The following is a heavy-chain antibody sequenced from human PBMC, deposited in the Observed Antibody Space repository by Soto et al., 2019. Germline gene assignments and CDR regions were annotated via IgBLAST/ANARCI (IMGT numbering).Heavy chain of an antibody. CDR3: ARDGREVVTAVDYYYGMDV. CDR1: GFTFSSYG. CDR2: IWYDGSNK. D-gene: IGHD2-21*02. Sequence: QVQLVESGGGVVQPGRSLRLSCAASGFTFSSYGMHWVRQAPGKGLEWVAVIWYDGSNKYYADSVKGRLTISRDNSKNTLYLEMNSLRAEDTAVYYCARDGREVVTAVDYYYGMDVWGQGTTVTVSS. J-gene: IGHJ6*02. V-gene: IGHV3-33*01.